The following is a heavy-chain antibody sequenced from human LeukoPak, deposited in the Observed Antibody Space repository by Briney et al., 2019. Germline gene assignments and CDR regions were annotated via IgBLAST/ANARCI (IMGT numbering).Heavy chain of an antibody. CDR2: IWYDGSNK. J-gene: IGHJ3*02. V-gene: IGHV3-33*08. Sequence: GGSLRLSCAASGFTFSSYEMNWVRQAPGKGLEWVAVIWYDGSNKYYADSVKGRFTISRDNSKNTVYLQMNSLRAEDTAVYYCARGLRNTDTFDIWGQGTMVTVSS. CDR1: GFTFSSYE. CDR3: ARGLRNTDTFDI.